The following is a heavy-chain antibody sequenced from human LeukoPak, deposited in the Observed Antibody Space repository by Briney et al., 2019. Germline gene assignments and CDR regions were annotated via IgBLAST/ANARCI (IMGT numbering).Heavy chain of an antibody. V-gene: IGHV3-53*05. D-gene: IGHD6-13*01. CDR1: GFNVNSNY. Sequence: GGSLRLSCAASGFNVNSNYMSWVRQAPGKGLEWVSVIYSGVGTFYAGSVKGRFTISRDNSKNTLYLQMNSLRAEDTAVYYCARGNSRQQLDYWGQGTLVTVSS. J-gene: IGHJ4*02. CDR3: ARGNSRQQLDY. CDR2: IYSGVGT.